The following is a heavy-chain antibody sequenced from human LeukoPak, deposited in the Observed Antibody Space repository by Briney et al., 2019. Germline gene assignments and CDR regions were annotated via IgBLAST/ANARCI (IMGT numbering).Heavy chain of an antibody. J-gene: IGHJ6*03. CDR3: ARALSFLWFGEDYYYMDV. Sequence: GGSLRLSCAASGFTFSSYWMSWVRQAPGKGLEWVANIKQDGSEKYYVDSVKGRFTISRDNAKNSLYLQMNSLRPEDTALYYCARALSFLWFGEDYYYMDVWGKGTTVTVSS. CDR1: GFTFSSYW. V-gene: IGHV3-7*03. CDR2: IKQDGSEK. D-gene: IGHD3-10*01.